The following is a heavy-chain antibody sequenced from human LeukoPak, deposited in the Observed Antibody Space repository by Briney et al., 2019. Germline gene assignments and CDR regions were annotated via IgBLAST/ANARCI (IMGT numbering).Heavy chain of an antibody. J-gene: IGHJ4*02. Sequence: ASVKVSCKASGYTFSGYYMHWVRQAPGQGLEWMGWINPNSGGTNYAQKFQGRVTMTRDTSISTAYMELSRLRSDDTAVYYCAKGAGNFDWSYHDYWGQRTLVTVSS. D-gene: IGHD3-9*01. CDR2: INPNSGGT. V-gene: IGHV1-2*02. CDR1: GYTFSGYY. CDR3: AKGAGNFDWSYHDY.